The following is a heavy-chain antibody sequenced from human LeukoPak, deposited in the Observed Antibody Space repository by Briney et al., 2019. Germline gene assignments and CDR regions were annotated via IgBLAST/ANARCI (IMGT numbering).Heavy chain of an antibody. CDR3: ARERIAARRMGTPQYTWFDP. CDR2: IWYDGSNK. Sequence: PGGSLRLSCAASGFTFSNYWMSWVRQAPGKGLEWAAVIWYDGSNKYYADSVKGRFTISRDNSKNTLYLQMNSPRAEDTAVYYCARERIAARRMGTPQYTWFDPWGQGTLVTVSS. D-gene: IGHD6-6*01. V-gene: IGHV3-33*08. CDR1: GFTFSNYW. J-gene: IGHJ5*02.